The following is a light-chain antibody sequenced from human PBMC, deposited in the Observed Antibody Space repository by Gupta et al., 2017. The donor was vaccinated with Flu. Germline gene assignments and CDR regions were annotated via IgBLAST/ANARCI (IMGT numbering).Light chain of an antibody. Sequence: QSVLTQPPSISAAPGQSVTISCSGSSSNIGNTYVSWYQQLPGTAPKLLIYENNKRPSGIPDRFSGSKSGTSAALGITGLQTGDEADYYCGTWDGSLSTDVFGTGTKLTVL. CDR2: ENN. CDR1: SSNIGNTY. CDR3: GTWDGSLSTDV. V-gene: IGLV1-51*02. J-gene: IGLJ1*01.